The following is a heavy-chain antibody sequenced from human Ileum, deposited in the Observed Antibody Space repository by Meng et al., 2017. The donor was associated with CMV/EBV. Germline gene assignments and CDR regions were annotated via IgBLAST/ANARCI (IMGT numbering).Heavy chain of an antibody. J-gene: IGHJ4*02. Sequence: LSCVGSGFPFSTYSMHWVRQVPGKGLIWVSHIKYDGSKTNYAESVKGRFTISRDNAKNTLYLQMSSLRAEDTAVYYCARDKWELFFDYWGQGALVTVSS. V-gene: IGHV3-74*01. CDR2: IKYDGSKT. CDR1: GFPFSTYS. D-gene: IGHD1-26*01. CDR3: ARDKWELFFDY.